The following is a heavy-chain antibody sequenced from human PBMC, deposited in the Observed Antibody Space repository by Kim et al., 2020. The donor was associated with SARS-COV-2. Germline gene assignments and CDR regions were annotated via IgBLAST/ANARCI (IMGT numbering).Heavy chain of an antibody. D-gene: IGHD2-8*01. CDR2: INHSGST. CDR3: AREDRVAGPRPCMYDY. CDR1: GGSFSGYY. V-gene: IGHV4-34*01. J-gene: IGHJ4*02. Sequence: SETLSLTCAVYGGSFSGYYWSWIRQPPGKGLEWIGEINHSGSTNYNPSLKSRVTISVDTSKNQFSLKLSSVTAADTAVYYCAREDRVAGPRPCMYDYWGQGTLVTVSS.